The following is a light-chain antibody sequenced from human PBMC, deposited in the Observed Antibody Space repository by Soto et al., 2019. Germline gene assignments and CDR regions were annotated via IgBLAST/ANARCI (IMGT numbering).Light chain of an antibody. Sequence: QSVLTQPASVSGSPGQSITISCTGTSSDVGGYDYVSWYQHHPGKAPKLMIYDVSNRPSGVSNRFSGSKSGNTASLTISGLQAEDEADYYCSSDTSSSLYVFGTGTKVTVL. J-gene: IGLJ1*01. CDR2: DVS. V-gene: IGLV2-14*03. CDR1: SSDVGGYDY. CDR3: SSDTSSSLYV.